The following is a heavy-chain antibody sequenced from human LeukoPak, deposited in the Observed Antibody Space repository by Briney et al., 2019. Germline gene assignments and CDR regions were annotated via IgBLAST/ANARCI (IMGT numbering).Heavy chain of an antibody. Sequence: ASVKVSCKASGHTFTNYGITWVRQAPGQGLEWMGWISAYNGNTNYAQKLQGRVTMTTDTSTSTAYMELKSLRSDDTAVYYCARGPDSKYYDFWSGYYTEYYFDYWGQGTLVTVSS. D-gene: IGHD3-3*01. CDR3: ARGPDSKYYDFWSGYYTEYYFDY. CDR2: ISAYNGNT. J-gene: IGHJ4*02. V-gene: IGHV1-18*01. CDR1: GHTFTNYG.